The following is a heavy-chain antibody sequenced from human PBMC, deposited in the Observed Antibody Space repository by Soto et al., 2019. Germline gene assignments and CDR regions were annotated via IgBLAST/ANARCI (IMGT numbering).Heavy chain of an antibody. Sequence: GESLKISCKGSGYSFTSYWISWVRQMPGKGLEWMGRIDPSDSYTNYSPSFQGHVTISADKSISTAYLQWSSLKASDTAMYYFARQGMTTRPKYGMYVWGQGTTVSAP. CDR2: IDPSDSYT. CDR3: ARQGMTTRPKYGMYV. D-gene: IGHD4-17*01. V-gene: IGHV5-10-1*01. CDR1: GYSFTSYW. J-gene: IGHJ6*02.